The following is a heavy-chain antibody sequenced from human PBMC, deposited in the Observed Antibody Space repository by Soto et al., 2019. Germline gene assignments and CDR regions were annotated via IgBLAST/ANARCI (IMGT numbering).Heavy chain of an antibody. J-gene: IGHJ3*02. CDR3: VRGPPEDVFDI. CDR1: GGSIISDGYS. V-gene: IGHV4-30-2*01. Sequence: SETLSLTCAVSGGSIISDGYSWSWIRQPPGKGLQWIGHIYEGGNTYYTPSLESRVAISTDKSKNQFSLRLSSVTAADTAVYFCVRGPPEDVFDIWGKGTMVPVPS. CDR2: IYEGGNT.